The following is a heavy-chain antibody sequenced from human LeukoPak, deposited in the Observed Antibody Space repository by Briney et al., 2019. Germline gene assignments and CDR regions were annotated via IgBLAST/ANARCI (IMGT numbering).Heavy chain of an antibody. CDR1: GYTLTELS. D-gene: IGHD3-22*01. Sequence: ASVKVSCKVPGYTLTELSMHWVRQAPGKGLEWMGGFDPEDGETIYAQKFQGRVTMTEDTSTDTAYMELSSLRSEDTAVYYCATWGVVVILDAFDIWGQGTMVTVSS. CDR3: ATWGVVVILDAFDI. CDR2: FDPEDGET. J-gene: IGHJ3*02. V-gene: IGHV1-24*01.